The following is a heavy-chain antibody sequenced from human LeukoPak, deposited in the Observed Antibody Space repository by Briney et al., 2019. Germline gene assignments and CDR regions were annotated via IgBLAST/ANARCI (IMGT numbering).Heavy chain of an antibody. D-gene: IGHD5-18*01. Sequence: ASVKVSCKASGYTFTSYTMSWVRQAPGQGLEWMGWISTNTGNPTYAQGFTGRFVFSLDTSVSTAYLQISSLKTEDTAFYYCARNLGTASDYWGQGTLVTVSS. CDR3: ARNLGTASDY. CDR1: GYTFTSYT. CDR2: ISTNTGNP. V-gene: IGHV7-4-1*02. J-gene: IGHJ4*02.